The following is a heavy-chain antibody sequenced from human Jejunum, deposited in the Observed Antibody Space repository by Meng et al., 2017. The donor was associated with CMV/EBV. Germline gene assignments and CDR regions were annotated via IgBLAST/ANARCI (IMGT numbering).Heavy chain of an antibody. V-gene: IGHV3-7*01. CDR2: IKQDASEK. CDR1: GFTFSSYW. CDR3: ARGPSGGNSLGY. J-gene: IGHJ4*02. D-gene: IGHD2-15*01. Sequence: ASGFTFSSYWSRWVRQAPGKGLEWVADIKQDASEKDYVDSVKGRFTISRDNAKNSLYLQMDSLRVEDTAVYYCARGPSGGNSLGYWGQGTLVTVSS.